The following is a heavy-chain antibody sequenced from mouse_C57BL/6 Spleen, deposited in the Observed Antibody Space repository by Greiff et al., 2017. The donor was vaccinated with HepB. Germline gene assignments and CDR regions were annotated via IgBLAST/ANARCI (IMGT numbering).Heavy chain of an antibody. CDR1: GFTFSDYG. CDR3: ASGSGGY. J-gene: IGHJ2*01. D-gene: IGHD1-3*01. Sequence: VQLQQSGGGLVKPGGSLKLSCAASGFTFSDYGMHWVRQAPEKGLEWVAYISSGSSTIYYADTVKGRFTISRDNAKNTLFLQMTSLRSEDTAMYYCASGSGGYWGQGTTLTVSS. V-gene: IGHV5-17*01. CDR2: ISSGSSTI.